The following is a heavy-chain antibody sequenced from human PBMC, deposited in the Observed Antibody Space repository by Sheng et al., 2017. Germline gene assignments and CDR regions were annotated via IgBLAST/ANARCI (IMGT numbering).Heavy chain of an antibody. CDR2: IIPILGIA. CDR3: ARGPQSSPDIAAADQNWFDP. D-gene: IGHD6-13*01. J-gene: IGHJ5*02. Sequence: QVQLVQSGAEVKKPGSSVKVSCKASGGTFSSYTISWVRQAPGQGLEWMGRIIPILGIANYAQKFQGRVTITADKSTSTAYMELSSLRSEDTAVYYCARGPQSSPDIAAADQNWFDPWGQGTLVTVSS. CDR1: GGTFSSYT. V-gene: IGHV1-69*02.